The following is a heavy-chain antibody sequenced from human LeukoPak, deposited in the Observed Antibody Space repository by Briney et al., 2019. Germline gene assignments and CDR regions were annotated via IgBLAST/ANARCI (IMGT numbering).Heavy chain of an antibody. V-gene: IGHV1-69*05. Sequence: GASVKVSCKASGGTFSSYAISWVRQAPGQGLEWMGRIIPIFGTANYAQKFQGRVTITTDESTSTAYMELSSLRSEDTAVYYCARDLGGDFDYWGQGTLSPSPQ. CDR2: IIPIFGTA. D-gene: IGHD3-10*01. CDR1: GGTFSSYA. CDR3: ARDLGGDFDY. J-gene: IGHJ4*02.